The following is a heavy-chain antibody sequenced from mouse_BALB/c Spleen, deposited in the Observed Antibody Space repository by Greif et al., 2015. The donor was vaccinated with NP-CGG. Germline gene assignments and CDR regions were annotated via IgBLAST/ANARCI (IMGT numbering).Heavy chain of an antibody. Sequence: QVQLQQSGAELGKPGASVKMSCKASGYTFTGYWMHWVKQRPGQGLEWVGYINPSTGYTEYNQKFKDKATLTADKSSSTAYMQLSSLTSEDSAVYYCARRVYYFDYWGQGTTLTVSS. J-gene: IGHJ2*01. CDR3: ARRVYYFDY. CDR1: GYTFTGYW. V-gene: IGHV1-7*01. CDR2: INPSTGYT.